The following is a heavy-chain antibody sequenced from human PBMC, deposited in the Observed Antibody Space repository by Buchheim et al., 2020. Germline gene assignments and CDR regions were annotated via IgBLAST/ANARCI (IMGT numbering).Heavy chain of an antibody. CDR2: ISGSGGST. V-gene: IGHV3-23*01. CDR1: GFTFSSYA. Sequence: EVQLLESGGGLVQPGGSLRLSCAASGFTFSSYAMSWVRQAPGKGLEWVSAISGSGGSTYYADSVKGRFTISRDNSKNTLYLQMNSLRAEDTAVYYCANSLPNLGAGEQLVGDYYYYGMDVWGQGTT. J-gene: IGHJ6*02. D-gene: IGHD6-13*01. CDR3: ANSLPNLGAGEQLVGDYYYYGMDV.